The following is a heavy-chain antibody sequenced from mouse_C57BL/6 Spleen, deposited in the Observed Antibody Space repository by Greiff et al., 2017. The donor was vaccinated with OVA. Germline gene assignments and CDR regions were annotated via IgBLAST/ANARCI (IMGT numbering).Heavy chain of an antibody. J-gene: IGHJ3*01. V-gene: IGHV1-81*01. CDR1: GYTFTSYG. CDR3: ARFKQLGRAY. Sequence: VKLQESGAELARPGASVKLSCKASGYTFTSYGISWVKQRTGQGLEWIGEIYPRSGNTYYNEKFKSKATLTADKSSSTAYMELRSLTSEDSAVYFCARFKQLGRAYWGQGTLVTVSA. D-gene: IGHD4-1*02. CDR2: IYPRSGNT.